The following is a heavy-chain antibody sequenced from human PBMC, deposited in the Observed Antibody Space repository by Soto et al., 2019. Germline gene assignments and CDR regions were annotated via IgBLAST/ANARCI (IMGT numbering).Heavy chain of an antibody. D-gene: IGHD3-22*01. CDR1: GFTFSSYG. CDR3: ARDLLYYYDSSGDAFDI. V-gene: IGHV3-33*01. J-gene: IGHJ3*02. Sequence: QVQLVESGGGVVQPGRSLRLSCAASGFTFSSYGMHWVRQAPGKGLEWVAVIWYDGSNKYYADSVKGRFTISRDNSKNALYLQMNILRAEDTAVYYCARDLLYYYDSSGDAFDIWGQGRMVTVSS. CDR2: IWYDGSNK.